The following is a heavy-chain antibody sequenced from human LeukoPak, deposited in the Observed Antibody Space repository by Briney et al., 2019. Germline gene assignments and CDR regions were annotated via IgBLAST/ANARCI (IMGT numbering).Heavy chain of an antibody. V-gene: IGHV4-59*12. Sequence: PSETLSLTCTVSGGSISSYYWSWIRQPPGKGLEWIASIYHTGTTYSNPSLQSRVSLSVDTSKSQFSLNLSAVTAADTAVYYCARDPATTFNWFDPWGQGTLVIVSS. D-gene: IGHD1-1*01. CDR3: ARDPATTFNWFDP. CDR2: IYHTGTT. J-gene: IGHJ5*02. CDR1: GGSISSYY.